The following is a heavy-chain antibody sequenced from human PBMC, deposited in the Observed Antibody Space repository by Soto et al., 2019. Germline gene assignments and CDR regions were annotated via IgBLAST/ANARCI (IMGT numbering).Heavy chain of an antibody. Sequence: ASLNVSFKASGYTFTVYYIHLFLHSPLQWLEWMGCINPNSGDTNYPQNLQCRVTMTRDTSISTAYMDLNRLISEDTAVYYCATLVGVVPSQYYNGMEVWGQGTPVNVSS. V-gene: IGHV1-2*02. J-gene: IGHJ6*01. CDR1: GYTFTVYY. D-gene: IGHD3-3*01. CDR2: INPNSGDT. CDR3: ATLVGVVPSQYYNGMEV.